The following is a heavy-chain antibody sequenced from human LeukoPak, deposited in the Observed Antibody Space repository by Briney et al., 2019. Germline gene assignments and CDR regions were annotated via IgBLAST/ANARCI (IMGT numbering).Heavy chain of an antibody. J-gene: IGHJ4*02. Sequence: EASVKVSCKASGYTFTTYYIHWVRQAPAQGLAWMGIVNPKAGSTSYAQNFQGRVTMTRDTSTSTVYMELSSMRSEDTAVYYCARGGGTAVADRKSKFDDWGQGTLVTVSS. CDR3: ARGGGTAVADRKSKFDD. CDR2: VNPKAGST. CDR1: GYTFTTYY. V-gene: IGHV1-46*01. D-gene: IGHD6-19*01.